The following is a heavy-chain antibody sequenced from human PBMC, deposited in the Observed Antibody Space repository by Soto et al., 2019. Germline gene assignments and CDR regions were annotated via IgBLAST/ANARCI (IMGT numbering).Heavy chain of an antibody. Sequence: QPQLVQSGAVVKKPGASVKVSCQASGHSFTSSGISWVRQAPGQGLGWMGWISTHNGNTIYAPRVQDRVTLTTDRSTNSAYMGLRRLRHDDCAAEYCAKQGIRGTSAAYDMWGQGTLVSVSS. CDR2: ISTHNGNT. CDR3: AKQGIRGTSAAYDM. J-gene: IGHJ3*02. CDR1: GHSFTSSG. V-gene: IGHV1-18*01. D-gene: IGHD2-15*01.